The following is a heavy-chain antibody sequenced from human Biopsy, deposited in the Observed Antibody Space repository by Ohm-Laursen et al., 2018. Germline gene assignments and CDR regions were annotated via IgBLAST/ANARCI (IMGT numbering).Heavy chain of an antibody. CDR2: IWYDGSDQ. D-gene: IGHD1-26*01. CDR3: ARDRREHYQFDS. J-gene: IGHJ4*02. Sequence: SLRLSCSASGFIFKSYGMHWVRQAPGKGLEWVALIWYDGSDQYYADSVKGRFTISRDNSKNKVYLQMNSLRAEDTAVYYCARDRREHYQFDSWGQGTRVTVSS. CDR1: GFIFKSYG. V-gene: IGHV3-33*01.